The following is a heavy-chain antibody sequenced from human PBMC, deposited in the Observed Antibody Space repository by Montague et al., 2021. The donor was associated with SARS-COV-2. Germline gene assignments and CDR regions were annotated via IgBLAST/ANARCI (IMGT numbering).Heavy chain of an antibody. J-gene: IGHJ4*02. CDR1: GGSFSNSY. D-gene: IGHD5-12*01. Sequence: SETLSLTCAVYGGSFSNSYWSWIRQPLGQGLEWIGDSNHRGSTNYNPSLKSRVTISVDTSKNQFSLKLSSVTAADTAVYYCARAHSGSWAHLDNWGQGSLVTVSS. CDR2: SNHRGST. V-gene: IGHV4-34*01. CDR3: ARAHSGSWAHLDN.